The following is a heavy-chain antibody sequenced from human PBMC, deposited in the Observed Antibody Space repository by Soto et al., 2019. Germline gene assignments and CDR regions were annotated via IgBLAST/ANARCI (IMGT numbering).Heavy chain of an antibody. D-gene: IGHD3-9*01. V-gene: IGHV1-18*01. CDR3: ARVYSYYDILTGYYYFDY. CDR2: ISAYNGNT. CDR1: GYTFTSYG. J-gene: IGHJ4*02. Sequence: ASVKVSCKASGYTFTSYGISWVRQAPGQGLEWMGWISAYNGNTNYAQKLQGRVTMTTDTSTSTAYMELRSLRSDDTAVYYCARVYSYYDILTGYYYFDYWGQGTLVTVS.